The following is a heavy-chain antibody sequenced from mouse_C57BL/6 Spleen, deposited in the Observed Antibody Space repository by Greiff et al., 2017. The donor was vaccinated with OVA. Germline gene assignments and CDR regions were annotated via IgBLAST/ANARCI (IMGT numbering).Heavy chain of an antibody. V-gene: IGHV1-64*01. CDR1: GYTFTSYW. D-gene: IGHD2-1*01. J-gene: IGHJ2*01. CDR2: IHPNSGST. Sequence: VQLQQPGAELVKPGASVKLSCKASGYTFTSYWMHWVKQRPGQGLEWIGMIHPNSGSTNYNEKFKSKATLTVDKSSSTAYMQLSSLTSEDSAVYYCARSGVYGNSEDCDYWGQGTTLTVSS. CDR3: ARSGVYGNSEDCDY.